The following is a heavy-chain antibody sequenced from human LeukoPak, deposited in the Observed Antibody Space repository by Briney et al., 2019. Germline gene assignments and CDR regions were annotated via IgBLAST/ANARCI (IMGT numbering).Heavy chain of an antibody. J-gene: IGHJ3*02. CDR3: AKDRRFALDAFDI. Sequence: PGGSVRLSCAASGFTFSSYAMSWVRQAPGKGLEWVSAISGSGGSTYYADSVKGRFTISRDNSKNTLYLQMNSLRAEDTAVYYCAKDRRFALDAFDIWGQGTMVTVSS. V-gene: IGHV3-23*01. CDR1: GFTFSSYA. CDR2: ISGSGGST. D-gene: IGHD3-3*01.